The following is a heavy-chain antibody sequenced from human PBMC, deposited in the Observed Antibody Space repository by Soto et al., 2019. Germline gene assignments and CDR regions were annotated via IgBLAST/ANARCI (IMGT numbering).Heavy chain of an antibody. Sequence: SETLSLTCTVSGGSISSSSYYWGWIRQPPGKGLEWIGGIYYSGSTYYNPSLKSRVTISVDTSKNQFSLKLSSVTAADTAVYYCARQNLGRNRQWLVLRYYYGMDVWGQGTTVTVSS. J-gene: IGHJ6*02. V-gene: IGHV4-39*01. CDR2: IYYSGST. CDR3: ARQNLGRNRQWLVLRYYYGMDV. CDR1: GGSISSSSYY. D-gene: IGHD6-19*01.